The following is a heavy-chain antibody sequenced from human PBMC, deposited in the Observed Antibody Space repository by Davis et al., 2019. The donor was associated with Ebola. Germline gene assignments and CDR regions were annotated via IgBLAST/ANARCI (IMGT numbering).Heavy chain of an antibody. CDR3: ARGGSGPDYRLDY. D-gene: IGHD3-10*01. J-gene: IGHJ4*02. CDR2: IKQDGSEK. V-gene: IGHV3-7*01. CDR1: GFTLSSYW. Sequence: PGGSLRLSCAAPGFTLSSYWMSWVRQAPGKGLEWVANIKQDGSEKYYVDSVQGRFTISRDNAKNSLYLQMNSLRAEDTAVYYCARGGSGPDYRLDYWGQGPLVSVSS.